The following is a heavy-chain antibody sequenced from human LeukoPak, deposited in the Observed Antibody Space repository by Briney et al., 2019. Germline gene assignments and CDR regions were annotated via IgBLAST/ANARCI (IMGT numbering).Heavy chain of an antibody. CDR3: ARGRRGQDY. CDR2: INHSGST. V-gene: IGHV4-34*01. J-gene: IGHJ4*02. CDR1: GGSFSGYY. Sequence: SETLSLTCAVYGGSFSGYYWSWIRQPPGKGLEWIGEINHSGSTNYNPSLKSRVTISVDTSKNQFSLKLSSVTAADTAVYYCARGRRGQDYWGQGTLVTVSS.